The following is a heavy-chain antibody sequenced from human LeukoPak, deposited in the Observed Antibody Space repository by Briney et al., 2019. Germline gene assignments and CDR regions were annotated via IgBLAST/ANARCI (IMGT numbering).Heavy chain of an antibody. J-gene: IGHJ4*02. CDR1: GFTFSSYS. CDR3: AREWGGSSWYIPHDY. D-gene: IGHD6-13*01. Sequence: GSLRLSCAASGFTFSSYSMNWVRPAPGKGLAWVSYISSSSSTIYDADSVKGRFTISRDNAKNSLYLQMNSLRAEDTAVYYCAREWGGSSWYIPHDYWGQGTLVTVSS. V-gene: IGHV3-48*04. CDR2: ISSSSSTI.